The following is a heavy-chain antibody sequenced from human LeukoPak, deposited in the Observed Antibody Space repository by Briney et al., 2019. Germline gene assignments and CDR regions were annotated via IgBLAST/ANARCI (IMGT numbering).Heavy chain of an antibody. Sequence: GGSLRLSCSASVFTVSCEYMSWVRQAPGKGLEWVSVIYSDGNTYYADSVHGRFNIFRDTSKNMVFLQMNSLRAEDTAVYYFVRATWDYWGQGTLVTVSS. V-gene: IGHV3-66*01. J-gene: IGHJ4*02. CDR2: IYSDGNT. CDR1: VFTVSCEY. CDR3: VRATWDY.